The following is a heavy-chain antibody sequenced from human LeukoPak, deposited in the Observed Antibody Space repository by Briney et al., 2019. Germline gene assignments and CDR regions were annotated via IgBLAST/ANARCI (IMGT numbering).Heavy chain of an antibody. J-gene: IGHJ4*02. CDR1: GFTLSSNY. CDR2: IYSGGST. V-gene: IGHV3-66*01. D-gene: IGHD3-22*01. Sequence: GGSLRLSCAASGFTLSSNYMSWVRQAPGKGLEWVSVIYSGGSTYYADSVKGRFTISRDNTKNTLYLQMNSLRAEDTAVYYCAREFPEDDSSGYYFDYWGQGTLVTVSS. CDR3: AREFPEDDSSGYYFDY.